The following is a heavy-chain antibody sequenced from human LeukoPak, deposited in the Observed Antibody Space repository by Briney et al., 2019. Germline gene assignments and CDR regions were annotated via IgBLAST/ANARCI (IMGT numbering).Heavy chain of an antibody. Sequence: SETLSLTCTVSAGTISTYYWSWIRQPPGKGREWIVYIYDSGSTNANPSLNRRATTSVASSKNQFSLKLRAVTAAATAVYYGARGPYYYFYMDVWGKGNTVTVSS. J-gene: IGHJ6*03. CDR1: AGTISTYY. V-gene: IGHV4-59*01. CDR3: ARGPYYYFYMDV. CDR2: IYDSGST.